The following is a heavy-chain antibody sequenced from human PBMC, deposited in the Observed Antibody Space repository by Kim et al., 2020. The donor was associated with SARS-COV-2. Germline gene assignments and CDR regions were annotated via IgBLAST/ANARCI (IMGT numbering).Heavy chain of an antibody. CDR2: TYYRSKWYN. V-gene: IGHV6-1*01. CDR1: GDSVSSNSAA. J-gene: IGHJ6*02. CDR3: ARDRGDRDYYYYYGMDV. D-gene: IGHD3-10*01. Sequence: SQTLSLTCAISGDSVSSNSAAWNWIRQSPSRGLEWLGRTYYRSKWYNDYAVSVKSRITINPDTSKNQFSLQLNSVTPEDTAVYYCARDRGDRDYYYYYGMDVWGQGTTVTVSS.